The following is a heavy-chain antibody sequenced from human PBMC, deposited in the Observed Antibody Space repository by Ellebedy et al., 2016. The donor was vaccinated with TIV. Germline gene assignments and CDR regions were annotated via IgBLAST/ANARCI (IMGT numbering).Heavy chain of an antibody. CDR1: GFTFSIHA. Sequence: GESLKISCAASGFTFSIHAMGWVRQAPGKGLEWVSSAGGSDGSTFYADSVRGRFTISRDNAKNTLYLQMNSLRAEDTAVYYCAKRGDCSANSCLLRGWGQGTLVTVSS. CDR2: AGGSDGST. V-gene: IGHV3-23*01. D-gene: IGHD2-2*01. J-gene: IGHJ1*01. CDR3: AKRGDCSANSCLLRG.